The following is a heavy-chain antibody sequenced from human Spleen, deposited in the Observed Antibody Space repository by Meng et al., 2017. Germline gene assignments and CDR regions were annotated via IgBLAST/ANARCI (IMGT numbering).Heavy chain of an antibody. J-gene: IGHJ5*02. V-gene: IGHV5-51*01. CDR2: IYPGDSDT. CDR3: ASHHGSGWYVQYNWFDP. Sequence: GESLKISCKGSGYSFTSYWIGWVRQMPGKGLEWMGIIYPGDSDTRDSPSFQGQVTIAADKAISTAYLQWSSLKSSDTAMYYCASHHGSGWYVQYNWFDPWGQGTLVTVSS. CDR1: GYSFTSYW. D-gene: IGHD6-19*01.